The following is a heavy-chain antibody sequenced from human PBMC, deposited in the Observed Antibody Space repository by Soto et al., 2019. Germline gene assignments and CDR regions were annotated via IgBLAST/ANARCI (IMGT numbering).Heavy chain of an antibody. D-gene: IGHD4-17*01. CDR3: ARRDYGDYFAS. CDR1: GGSISSSSYY. Sequence: PSETLSLTCTVSGGSISSSSYYWGWIRQPPGKGLEWIGSIFYTGSTYYNPSLKSRVTISVDTSKNQFSLKLSSVTAADTAVYYWARRDYGDYFASWAQGPRVTVSS. J-gene: IGHJ4*02. CDR2: IFYTGST. V-gene: IGHV4-39*01.